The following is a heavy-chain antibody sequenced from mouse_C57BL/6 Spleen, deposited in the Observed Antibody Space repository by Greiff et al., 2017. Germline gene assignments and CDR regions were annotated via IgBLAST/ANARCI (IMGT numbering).Heavy chain of an antibody. J-gene: IGHJ4*01. CDR2: ISSGSSTI. Sequence: DVHLVESGGGLVKPGGSLKLSCAASGFTFSDYGMHWVRQAPEKGLEWVAYISSGSSTIYYADTVKGRFTISRDNAKNTLFLQMTSLRSEDTAMYYCARPGFFMSPYAMDYWGQGTSVTVSS. CDR3: ARPGFFMSPYAMDY. D-gene: IGHD1-1*01. V-gene: IGHV5-17*01. CDR1: GFTFSDYG.